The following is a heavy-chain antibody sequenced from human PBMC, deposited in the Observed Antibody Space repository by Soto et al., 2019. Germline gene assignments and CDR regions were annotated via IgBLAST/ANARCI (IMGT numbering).Heavy chain of an antibody. CDR1: GYTFSDYY. J-gene: IGHJ6*03. D-gene: IGHD1-26*01. CDR3: ARESGGGTATLDYYYVYGDV. Sequence: QVQLVQSGAEVKKPGASVTVSCKASGYTFSDYYLHWVRQAPGQGPEWMGRINPNSGDAKFAQKFQGGVTTARDTSVRSAFMEMNWLKSDDTGVYYCARESGGGTATLDYYYVYGDVWGKGTTVTVSS. V-gene: IGHV1-2*05. CDR2: INPNSGDA.